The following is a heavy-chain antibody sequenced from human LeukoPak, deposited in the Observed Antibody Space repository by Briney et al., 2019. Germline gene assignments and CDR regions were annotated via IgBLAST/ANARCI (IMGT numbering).Heavy chain of an antibody. D-gene: IGHD3-10*02. Sequence: GGSLRLSCAAPGFTFSSYEMNWVRQAPGKGLEWVSYISSSGSTIYYADSVKGRFTISRDNAKNSLYLQMNSLRAEDTAVYYCAELGITLIGGVWGKGTTVTISS. J-gene: IGHJ6*04. CDR3: AELGITLIGGV. CDR1: GFTFSSYE. CDR2: ISSSGSTI. V-gene: IGHV3-48*03.